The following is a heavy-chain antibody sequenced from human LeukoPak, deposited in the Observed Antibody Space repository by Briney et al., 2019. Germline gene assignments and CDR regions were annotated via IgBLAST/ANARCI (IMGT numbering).Heavy chain of an antibody. CDR1: GFTFSSYG. J-gene: IGHJ2*01. V-gene: IGHV3-33*01. CDR3: ARDPVTKNAGWYFDL. D-gene: IGHD1-1*01. CDR2: IWFDGSNI. Sequence: GGSLRLSCAASGFTFSSYGMHWVRQAPGKGLEWVAVIWFDGSNIHYADSVKGRFTISRDNSKNTLYLQMNSLRAEDTAVYYCARDPVTKNAGWYFDLWGRGTFVTVSS.